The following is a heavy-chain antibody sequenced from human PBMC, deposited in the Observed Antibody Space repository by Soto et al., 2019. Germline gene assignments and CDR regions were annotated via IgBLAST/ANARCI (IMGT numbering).Heavy chain of an antibody. CDR1: GFTFSSFS. V-gene: IGHV3-48*02. CDR2: ISSSSSTI. J-gene: IGHJ4*02. CDR3: ARLRKYYSESSGYYPYYLDY. D-gene: IGHD3-22*01. Sequence: EAQLVESGGGLVQPGGSLRLSCAASGFTFSSFSMNWVRQAPGKGLEWISYISSSSSTIYYADSVKGRFTISRDNAKISLYLQMNSLRDDDTAVYYCARLRKYYSESSGYYPYYLDYWGQGSLVTVSS.